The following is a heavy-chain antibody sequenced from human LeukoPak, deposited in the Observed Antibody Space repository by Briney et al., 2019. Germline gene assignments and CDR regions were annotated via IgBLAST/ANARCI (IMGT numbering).Heavy chain of an antibody. CDR3: ARDSGRYEEFYFDS. V-gene: IGHV3-9*01. Sequence: PGRSLRLSCAASGFTFDDYAMHWVRHVPGKGLEWVSSISWNSGSINYAESVTGRFTISRDNVKNSLHLAMNSLRPEDTALYYCARDSGRYEEFYFDSWGQGTLVTVSS. CDR2: ISWNSGSI. D-gene: IGHD1-26*01. CDR1: GFTFDDYA. J-gene: IGHJ4*02.